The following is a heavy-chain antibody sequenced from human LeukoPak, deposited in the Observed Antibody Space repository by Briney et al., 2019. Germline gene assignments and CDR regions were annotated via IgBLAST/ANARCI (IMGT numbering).Heavy chain of an antibody. V-gene: IGHV3-21*01. Sequence: PGGSLRLSCAASGFTFSSYSMNWVRQAPGKGLEWVSSISSSSSYIYYADSVKGRFTISRDNAKNSLYLQMNSLRAEDTAVYYCARDPSGGYENYFGYWGQGTLVTVSS. J-gene: IGHJ4*02. CDR1: GFTFSSYS. CDR3: ARDPSGGYENYFGY. CDR2: ISSSSSYI. D-gene: IGHD5-12*01.